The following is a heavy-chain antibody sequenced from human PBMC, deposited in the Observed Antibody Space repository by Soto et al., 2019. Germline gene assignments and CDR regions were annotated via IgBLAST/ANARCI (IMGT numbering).Heavy chain of an antibody. Sequence: FVTRSLTCSVDDGSCSGYDWSWIRQQPGKGLEWIGEIIHSGSTNYNPSLKSRVTISVDTSKKQFSLQLSSVTAADTAVYYCARARDTYGFFPSSYWGQGTLVTVSS. D-gene: IGHD5-18*01. CDR3: ARARDTYGFFPSSY. CDR1: DGSCSGYD. CDR2: IIHSGST. J-gene: IGHJ4*02. V-gene: IGHV4-34*12.